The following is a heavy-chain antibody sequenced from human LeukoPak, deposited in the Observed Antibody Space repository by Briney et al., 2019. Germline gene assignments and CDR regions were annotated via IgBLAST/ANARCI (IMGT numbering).Heavy chain of an antibody. CDR2: IYTSGST. V-gene: IGHV4-61*02. CDR3: ARDWFPAARRREFDP. J-gene: IGHJ5*02. D-gene: IGHD2-2*01. CDR1: AGSISSSDYY. Sequence: SETLSLTCTVSAGSISSSDYYWGWVRQPAGKGLEWIGRIYTSGSTNYNPSLKSRVTMSVDTSKNQFSLKLSSVTAADTAVYYCARDWFPAARRREFDPWGQGTLVTVSS.